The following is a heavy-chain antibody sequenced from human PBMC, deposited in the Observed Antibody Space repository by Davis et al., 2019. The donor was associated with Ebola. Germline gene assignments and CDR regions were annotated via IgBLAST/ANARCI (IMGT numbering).Heavy chain of an antibody. J-gene: IGHJ3*02. Sequence: ASVKVSCKASGYTFTTYGISWVRQAPGQGLEWMGWNNPNSDATNYARKFQGRVTMTSDPSISTAFMEITSVTSDDTAIYFCARDSDSSSENTFDIWGQGTLITISS. CDR1: GYTFTTYG. D-gene: IGHD5-18*01. V-gene: IGHV1-2*02. CDR3: ARDSDSSSENTFDI. CDR2: NNPNSDAT.